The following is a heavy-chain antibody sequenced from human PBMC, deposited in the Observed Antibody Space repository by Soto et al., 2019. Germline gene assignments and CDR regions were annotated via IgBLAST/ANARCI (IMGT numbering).Heavy chain of an antibody. J-gene: IGHJ4*02. D-gene: IGHD3-3*01. V-gene: IGHV3-23*01. CDR2: ISGSGGST. CDR1: GFTFSSYA. CDR3: ARALDFWSAYFDY. Sequence: PGGSLRLSCAASGFTFSSYAMSWVRQAPGKGLEWVSAISGSGGSTYYADSVKGRFTISRDNSKNTLYLQMNSLRTEDTAVYYCARALDFWSAYFDYWGQGPLVTVSS.